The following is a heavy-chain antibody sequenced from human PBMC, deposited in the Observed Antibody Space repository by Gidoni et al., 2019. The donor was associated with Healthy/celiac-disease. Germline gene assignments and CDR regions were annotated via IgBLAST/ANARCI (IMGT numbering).Heavy chain of an antibody. D-gene: IGHD3-9*01. J-gene: IGHJ4*02. V-gene: IGHV3-15*01. CDR2: IKSKTDGGTT. CDR3: TTDNVLRYFDWLLDY. CDR1: GFTFSTAW. Sequence: EVQLVESGGGLVKPGGSLRLSCAASGFTFSTAWMSWVRQAPGKGLEWVGRIKSKTDGGTTDYAAPVKGRFTISRDDSKNTLYLQMNSLKTEDTAVYYCTTDNVLRYFDWLLDYWGQGTLVTVSS.